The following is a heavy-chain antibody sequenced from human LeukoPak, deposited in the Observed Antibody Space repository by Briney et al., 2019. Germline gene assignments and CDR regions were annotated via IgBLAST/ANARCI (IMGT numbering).Heavy chain of an antibody. V-gene: IGHV3-30*03. CDR1: GFTFSSYG. J-gene: IGHJ4*02. CDR2: ISYDGSNK. CDR3: APEGDGYILFDY. Sequence: GGSLRLSCAAPGFTFSSYGMHWVRQAPGKGLEWVAVISYDGSNKYYADSVKGRFTISRDNSKDTLYLQMNSLRVEDTAVYYCAPEGDGYILFDYWGQGTLVTVSS. D-gene: IGHD5-24*01.